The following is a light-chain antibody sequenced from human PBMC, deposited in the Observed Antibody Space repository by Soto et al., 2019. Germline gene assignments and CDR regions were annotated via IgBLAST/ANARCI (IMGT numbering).Light chain of an antibody. CDR2: AAS. CDR1: QIVTRS. CDR3: QQRSNWPLT. Sequence: EIVLIQSPATLSLSPGERATLSCRASQIVTRSLAWYQQKPGQAPRLLIYAASTSATDIPARFRGSGSGTAVTLTISSLEPEDFAGYYCQQRSNWPLTFGGGTKVEIK. V-gene: IGKV3-11*01. J-gene: IGKJ4*01.